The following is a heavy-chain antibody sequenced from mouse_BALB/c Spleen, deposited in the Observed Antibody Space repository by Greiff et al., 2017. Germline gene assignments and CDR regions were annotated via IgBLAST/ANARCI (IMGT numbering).Heavy chain of an antibody. CDR2: ISSGSSTI. J-gene: IGHJ2*01. D-gene: IGHD2-10*01. CDR1: GFTFSSFG. CDR3: ARSYYGNFDY. V-gene: IGHV5-17*02. Sequence: EVQVVESGGGLVQPGGSRKLSCAASGFTFSSFGMHWVRQAPEKGLEWVAYISSGSSTIYYADTVKGRFTISRDNPKNTLFLQMTSLRSEDTAMYYCARSYYGNFDYWGQGTTLTVSS.